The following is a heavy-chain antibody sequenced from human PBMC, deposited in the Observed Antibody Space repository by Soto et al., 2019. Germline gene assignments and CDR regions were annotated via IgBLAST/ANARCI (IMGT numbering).Heavy chain of an antibody. CDR2: IYYSGST. J-gene: IGHJ4*02. CDR3: AREVVPAALTDY. CDR1: GGSISSGDYY. D-gene: IGHD2-2*01. V-gene: IGHV4-30-4*01. Sequence: SSETLSLTCTVSGGSISSGDYYWSWIRQPPGKGLEWIGYIYYSGSTYYNPSLKSRVTISVDTSKNQFSLKLSAVTAADTAVYYCAREVVPAALTDYWGQGTLVTVSS.